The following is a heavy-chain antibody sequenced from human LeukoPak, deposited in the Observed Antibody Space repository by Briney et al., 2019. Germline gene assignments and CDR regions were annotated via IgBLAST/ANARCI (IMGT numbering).Heavy chain of an antibody. V-gene: IGHV3-9*01. D-gene: IGHD2-8*01. CDR2: ITSKGGTL. Sequence: GGSLRLSCAVSGFTFNDYAMHWVRQVPGKGLEWVAGITSKGGTLAYADSVKGRFTISRDNAKNSLYLQMTSLRVEDTALYYCVKDRTKYYYYGMELWGQGTTVTVSS. J-gene: IGHJ6*02. CDR3: VKDRTKYYYYGMEL. CDR1: GFTFNDYA.